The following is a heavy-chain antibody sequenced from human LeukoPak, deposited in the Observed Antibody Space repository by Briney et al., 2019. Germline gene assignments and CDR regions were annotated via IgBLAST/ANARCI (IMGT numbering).Heavy chain of an antibody. Sequence: GSSVKVSCKASGGTFSSYTISWVRQAPGQGLEWMGRIIPILGIANYAQKFQGRVTITADKSTSTAYMELSSLRSEDTAVYYCARAQRARIVVVPASIRPYYYYMDVWGKGTTVTVSS. CDR2: IIPILGIA. CDR1: GGTFSSYT. V-gene: IGHV1-69*02. CDR3: ARAQRARIVVVPASIRPYYYYMDV. J-gene: IGHJ6*03. D-gene: IGHD2-2*02.